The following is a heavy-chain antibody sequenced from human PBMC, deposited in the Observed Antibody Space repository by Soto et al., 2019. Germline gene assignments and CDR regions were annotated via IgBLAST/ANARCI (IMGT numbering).Heavy chain of an antibody. Sequence: QVQLVESEGGLVKPGGSLRLSCSASGFTFSDYYMSWIRQAPGKGLQWVSYISSSGDTVSYVDSVKGRFTIPRDNAKKSLSQQMHSLRAEDTAVYYCEWWWYPDWFHPWGQGTLVTVSS. CDR2: ISSSGDTV. V-gene: IGHV3-11*01. D-gene: IGHD2-15*01. J-gene: IGHJ5*02. CDR3: EWWWYPDWFHP. CDR1: GFTFSDYY.